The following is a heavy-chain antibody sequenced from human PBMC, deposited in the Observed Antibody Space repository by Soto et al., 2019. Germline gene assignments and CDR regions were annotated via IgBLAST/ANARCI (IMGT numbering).Heavy chain of an antibody. CDR3: AREATYYYDSSGYKLFDI. J-gene: IGHJ3*02. D-gene: IGHD3-22*01. CDR2: IYYSGST. V-gene: IGHV4-31*03. CDR1: GVSISSGGYY. Sequence: ASETLSLTCTVSGVSISSGGYYWSWIRQHPGKGLEWIGYIYYSGSTYYNPSLKSRVTISVDTSKNQFSLKLSSVTAADTAVYYCAREATYYYDSSGYKLFDIWGQGTMVTVSS.